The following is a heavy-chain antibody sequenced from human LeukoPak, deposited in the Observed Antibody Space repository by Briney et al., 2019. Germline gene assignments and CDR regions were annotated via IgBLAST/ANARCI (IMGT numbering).Heavy chain of an antibody. J-gene: IGHJ4*02. CDR1: GFSFSSYG. CDR3: AKGLDITMIVVVILPCFDY. D-gene: IGHD3-22*01. V-gene: IGHV3-23*01. Sequence: GGSLRLSCAASGFSFSSYGMHWVRQAPGKGLEWVSAISGSGGSTYYADSVKGRFTISRDNSKNTLYLQMNSLRAEDTAVYYCAKGLDITMIVVVILPCFDYWGQGTLVTVSS. CDR2: ISGSGGST.